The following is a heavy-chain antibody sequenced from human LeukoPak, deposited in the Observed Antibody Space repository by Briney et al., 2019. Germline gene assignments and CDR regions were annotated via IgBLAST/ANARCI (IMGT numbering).Heavy chain of an antibody. J-gene: IGHJ4*02. Sequence: GGSLRLSCAASGFTFSSYAMSWVRQAPGKGLEWVANIKQDGSEKYYVDSVKGRFTISRDNAKNSLYLQMNSLRAEDTAVYYCARGAGFWSGYYLYYFDYWGQGTLVTVSS. CDR3: ARGAGFWSGYYLYYFDY. CDR1: GFTFSSYA. D-gene: IGHD3-3*01. CDR2: IKQDGSEK. V-gene: IGHV3-7*01.